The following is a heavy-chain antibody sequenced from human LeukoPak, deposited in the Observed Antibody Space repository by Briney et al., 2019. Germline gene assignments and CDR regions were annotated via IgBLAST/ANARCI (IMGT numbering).Heavy chain of an antibody. J-gene: IGHJ4*02. Sequence: SETLSLTCTVSGASVSSSGYYWSWIRQPPGTGLEWIGYIYHSGSTNYNPSLKSRVTISVDTSKNQFSLKLTSMTAADTAVYYCGRETIAATGTSVFFDYWAREPWSPSPQ. CDR1: GASVSSSGYY. CDR2: IYHSGST. CDR3: GRETIAATGTSVFFDY. V-gene: IGHV4-61*08. D-gene: IGHD6-13*01.